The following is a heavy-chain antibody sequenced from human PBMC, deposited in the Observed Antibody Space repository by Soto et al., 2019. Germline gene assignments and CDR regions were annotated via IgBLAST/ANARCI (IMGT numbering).Heavy chain of an antibody. Sequence: GSLRLSCVPSGFDLSDFHISWVRQAPGKGLEWISYISSSLGHTDYAQSVKGRFTISRDNAKSSVFLEMSDLRGDDTEVYYCAANWNFGLNFWGRGTLVTVSS. J-gene: IGHJ4*02. CDR2: ISSSLGHT. CDR1: GFDLSDFH. V-gene: IGHV3-11*03. CDR3: AANWNFGLNF. D-gene: IGHD1-1*01.